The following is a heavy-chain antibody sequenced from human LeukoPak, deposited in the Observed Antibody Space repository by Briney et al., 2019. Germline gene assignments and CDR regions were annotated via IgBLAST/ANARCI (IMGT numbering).Heavy chain of an antibody. CDR2: IYYTGST. V-gene: IGHV4-59*01. CDR3: ARVVYSGYDFRGAMDV. J-gene: IGHJ6*03. D-gene: IGHD5-12*01. CDR1: GGSISSYY. Sequence: SETLSLTCTISGGSISSYYWSWIRQPPGKGREGIGYIYYTGSTNHNPSLKSRVTISAATSKTQFSLKLSSVTAADTAVYYCARVVYSGYDFRGAMDVWGKGTTVTVSS.